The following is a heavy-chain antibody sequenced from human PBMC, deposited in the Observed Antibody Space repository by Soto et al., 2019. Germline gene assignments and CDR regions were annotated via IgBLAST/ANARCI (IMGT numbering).Heavy chain of an antibody. V-gene: IGHV4-39*01. CDR3: ARRGSSSGWFDP. CDR1: GGSISSSSYY. J-gene: IGHJ5*02. D-gene: IGHD6-6*01. Sequence: SETLSLTCTVSGGSISSSSYYWGWIRQPPGKGLEWIGSIYYSGSTYYNPSLKSRVTISVDTSKNQFSLKLSSVTAADTAVYYCARRGSSSGWFDPWGQGTLVTVSS. CDR2: IYYSGST.